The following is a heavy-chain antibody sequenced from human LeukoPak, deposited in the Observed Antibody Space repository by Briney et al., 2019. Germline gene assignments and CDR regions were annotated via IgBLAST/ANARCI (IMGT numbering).Heavy chain of an antibody. CDR1: GYTFTSYD. J-gene: IGHJ5*02. CDR2: MNPNSGNT. Sequence: ASVKVSCKASGYTFTSYDINWVRQATGQGLEWRGWMNPNSGNTGYAQKFQGRVTITRNTSISTAYMELSSLRSEDTAVYYCARKRGYSYGYNWFDPWGQGTLVTVSS. CDR3: ARKRGYSYGYNWFDP. D-gene: IGHD5-18*01. V-gene: IGHV1-8*03.